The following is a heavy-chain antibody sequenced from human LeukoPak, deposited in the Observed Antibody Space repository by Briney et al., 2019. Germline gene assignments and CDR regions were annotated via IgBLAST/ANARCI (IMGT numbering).Heavy chain of an antibody. CDR3: ARDPTYYYGSGSYYNIFVY. V-gene: IGHV1-69*13. CDR2: IIPIFGTA. CDR1: GGTFSSYA. D-gene: IGHD3-10*01. J-gene: IGHJ4*02. Sequence: GASVKVSFKASGGTFSSYAISWVRQAPGQGLEWMGGIIPIFGTANYAQKFQGRVTITADESTSTAYMELSSLRSEDTAVYYCARDPTYYYGSGSYYNIFVYWGQGTLVTVSS.